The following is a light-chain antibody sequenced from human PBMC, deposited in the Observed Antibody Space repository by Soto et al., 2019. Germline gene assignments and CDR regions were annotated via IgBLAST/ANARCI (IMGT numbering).Light chain of an antibody. V-gene: IGKV1-9*01. CDR2: TAS. Sequence: DIQLTQSPSFLSASVGARVTVTCRASQGVNSYLAWYQQKPGKAPQLLIYTASTLQSGVPSRFSGSGSGTEFTLTITSLQPEDFAAYYCQQLYTYPLTFGGGTKVEIK. J-gene: IGKJ4*01. CDR3: QQLYTYPLT. CDR1: QGVNSY.